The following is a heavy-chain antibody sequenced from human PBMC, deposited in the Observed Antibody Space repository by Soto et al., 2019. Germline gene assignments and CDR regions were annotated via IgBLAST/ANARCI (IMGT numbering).Heavy chain of an antibody. CDR3: ARDLAAGEH. J-gene: IGHJ4*02. CDR1: GYTFTHYY. D-gene: IGHD6-13*01. Sequence: QVQLVQSGAEVKKPGASVKVSCRTSGYTFTHYYIHWVRQAPGQGLEWLAIINPASGSTNYAQDFQGRVTLTMDTSTPTVYMELSGLRAEDTAIFYCARDLAAGEHWGQGTLVTVSS. V-gene: IGHV1-46*01. CDR2: INPASGST.